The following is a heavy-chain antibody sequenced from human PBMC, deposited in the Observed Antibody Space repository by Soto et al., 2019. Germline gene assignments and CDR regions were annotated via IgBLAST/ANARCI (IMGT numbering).Heavy chain of an antibody. J-gene: IGHJ4*02. CDR2: TSNSGST. CDR1: GGSITSSGYY. V-gene: IGHV4-31*01. D-gene: IGHD2-2*01. Sequence: QVQLQESGPGLVKPSQTLSLTCTVSGGSITSSGYYWSWIRQHPGEGLGWIGFTSNSGSTSYNPSLKSLFTVSVDSSSYRFSLNLKSVTAADTDVSYCARGGGSTKVDYWGQGTLVTVSP. CDR3: ARGGGSTKVDY.